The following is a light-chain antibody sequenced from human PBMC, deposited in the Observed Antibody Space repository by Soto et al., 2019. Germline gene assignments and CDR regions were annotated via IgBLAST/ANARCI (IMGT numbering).Light chain of an antibody. Sequence: ENVLTQSPATLSLSPGEGATLSCRASQSINTYLAWYQQNPGQAPRLLIYDASKRATGIPARFSGSGSGTNFTLTISSLEPEDFAVYYCQQRRSWQVTFGQGTRLE. CDR3: QQRRSWQVT. V-gene: IGKV3D-11*02. CDR1: QSINTY. J-gene: IGKJ5*01. CDR2: DAS.